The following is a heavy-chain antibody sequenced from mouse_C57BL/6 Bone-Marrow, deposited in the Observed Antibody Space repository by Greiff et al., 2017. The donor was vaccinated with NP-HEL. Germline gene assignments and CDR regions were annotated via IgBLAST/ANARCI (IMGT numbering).Heavy chain of an antibody. D-gene: IGHD2-4*01. CDR1: GYTFTDYN. J-gene: IGHJ3*01. CDR2: INPNNGGT. Sequence: VQLKESGPELVKPGASVKMSCKASGYTFTDYNMHWVKQSHGKSLEWIGYINPNNGGTSYNQKFKGKATLTVNKSSSTAYMEIRSLTSEDSAVYYCARAYDYDGFAYWGQGTLVTVSA. CDR3: ARAYDYDGFAY. V-gene: IGHV1-22*01.